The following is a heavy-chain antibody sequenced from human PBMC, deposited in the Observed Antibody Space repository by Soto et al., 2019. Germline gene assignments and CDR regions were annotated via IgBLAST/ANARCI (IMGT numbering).Heavy chain of an antibody. D-gene: IGHD4-17*01. J-gene: IGHJ6*03. CDR2: IYYSGST. CDR3: ARDFHFRIYGVHYYYMDV. V-gene: IGHV4-59*01. Sequence: SETLSLTCTVSGGSISSYYWSWIRQPPGKGLEWIGYIYYSGSTNYNPSLKSRVTISVDTSKNQFSLKLSSVTAADTAVYYCARDFHFRIYGVHYYYMDVWGKGTTVTVSS. CDR1: GGSISSYY.